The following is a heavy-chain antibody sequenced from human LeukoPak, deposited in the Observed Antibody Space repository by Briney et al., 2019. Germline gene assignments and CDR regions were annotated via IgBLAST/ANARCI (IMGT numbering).Heavy chain of an antibody. Sequence: SETLSLTCTVSGGSISSYYWSWIRQPPGKGLEWIGYIYYSGSTNYNPSLESRVSIALDTSKNQFSLNLNSVTAADTAVYYCARGIRRSGTYYYYMDIWGKGTTVTVSS. D-gene: IGHD1-26*01. CDR3: ARGIRRSGTYYYYMDI. J-gene: IGHJ6*03. V-gene: IGHV4-59*08. CDR1: GGSISSYY. CDR2: IYYSGST.